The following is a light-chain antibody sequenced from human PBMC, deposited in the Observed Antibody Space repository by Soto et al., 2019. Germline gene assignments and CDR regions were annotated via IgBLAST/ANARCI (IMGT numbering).Light chain of an antibody. CDR1: ESISTY. Sequence: ESVLTQSPATLSLTPGDRATLSCRASESISTYLGWYQQKPGQAPRPLIYDASNRATGIPARFSGSGSGTEFTLTISSLEPEDSAVYFCQQRSSGVTFGQGTRLEIK. J-gene: IGKJ5*01. CDR3: QQRSSGVT. CDR2: DAS. V-gene: IGKV3-11*01.